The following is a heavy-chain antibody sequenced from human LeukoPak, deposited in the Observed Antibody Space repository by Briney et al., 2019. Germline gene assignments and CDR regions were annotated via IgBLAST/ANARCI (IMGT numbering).Heavy chain of an antibody. CDR2: IYSDGTT. V-gene: IGHV3-53*01. J-gene: IGHJ6*03. CDR3: ARERSYYYYYMDV. Sequence: EGSLRLSCAASGFTVFSNYMSWVRQAPGKGLEWVSVIYSDGTTYYADSVQGRFTISRDNSKNTVYLQMKGLRAEDTAVYFCARERSYYYYYMDVWGKGTTVTVSS. D-gene: IGHD3-10*01. CDR1: GFTVFSNY.